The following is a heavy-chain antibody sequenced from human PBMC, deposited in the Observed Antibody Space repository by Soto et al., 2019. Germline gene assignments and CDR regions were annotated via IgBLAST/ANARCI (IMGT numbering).Heavy chain of an antibody. D-gene: IGHD6-6*01. CDR3: TSSNIAARIVFDP. CDR2: IRNKDNNYAT. V-gene: IGHV3-73*01. CDR1: GFIFGGSA. Sequence: GGSLRLSCAASGFIFGGSAIHWVRQASGKGLEWVGRIRNKDNNYATAYAASVKGRFSISRDDSKNTAYLQMNSLKTEDTAVYYCTSSNIAARIVFDPWGQGTLVTVSS. J-gene: IGHJ5*02.